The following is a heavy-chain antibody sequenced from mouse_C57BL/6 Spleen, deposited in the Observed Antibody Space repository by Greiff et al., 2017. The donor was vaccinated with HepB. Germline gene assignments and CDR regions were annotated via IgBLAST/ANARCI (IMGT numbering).Heavy chain of an antibody. Sequence: EVQLQQSGPELVKPGASVKISCKASGYTLTDYYMNWVKQSHGKSLEWIGDINPNNGGTSYNQKFKGKATLTVDKSSSTAYMELRSLTSEDSAVYYCARRGSTMVTTGYAMDYWGQGTSVTVSS. CDR2: INPNNGGT. D-gene: IGHD2-2*01. V-gene: IGHV1-26*01. J-gene: IGHJ4*01. CDR3: ARRGSTMVTTGYAMDY. CDR1: GYTLTDYY.